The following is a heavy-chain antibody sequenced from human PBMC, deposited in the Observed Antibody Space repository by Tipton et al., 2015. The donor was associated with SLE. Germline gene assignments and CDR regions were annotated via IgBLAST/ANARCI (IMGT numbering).Heavy chain of an antibody. Sequence: TLSLTCTVSGGSISSDDYYWTWIRQHPGKGLEWIGYTSKSGSTYYTPSLKGRVTISVDTSKNQFSLKLTSVTAADTAVYYCARGGVGGYDYFDFWGQGTLVTVSS. D-gene: IGHD5-12*01. V-gene: IGHV4-31*03. CDR3: ARGGVGGYDYFDF. CDR2: TSKSGST. J-gene: IGHJ4*02. CDR1: GGSISSDDYY.